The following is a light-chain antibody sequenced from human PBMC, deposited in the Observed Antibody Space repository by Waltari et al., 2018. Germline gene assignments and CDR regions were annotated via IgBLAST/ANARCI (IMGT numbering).Light chain of an antibody. CDR2: EVT. J-gene: IGLJ2*01. V-gene: IGLV2-14*01. Sequence: ALTQTASVSGSPGQSITIFCTGTRSDIGTLDYVSWYQQRSGEAPRLIIYEVTRRPSEISSRFSASRSGSTASLTISGLRPEDEATYYFDPLRSDDTHANLFGGGTRVTVL. CDR3: DPLRSDDTHANL. CDR1: RSDIGTLDY.